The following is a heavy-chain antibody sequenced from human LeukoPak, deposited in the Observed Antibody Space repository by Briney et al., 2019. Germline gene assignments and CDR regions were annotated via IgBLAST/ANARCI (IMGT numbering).Heavy chain of an antibody. J-gene: IGHJ4*02. V-gene: IGHV1-2*02. CDR3: ARGFVWGQLVSVY. CDR2: INPNTGGT. Sequence: ASVKVSCKASGYTFIGYFIHWVRQAPGQGLEWMGWINPNTGGTNYAQNFQGRVTMTRDTSITTAYMELSRLRSDDTAVYYCARGFVWGQLVSVYWGQGTLVTVSS. CDR1: GYTFIGYF. D-gene: IGHD6-13*01.